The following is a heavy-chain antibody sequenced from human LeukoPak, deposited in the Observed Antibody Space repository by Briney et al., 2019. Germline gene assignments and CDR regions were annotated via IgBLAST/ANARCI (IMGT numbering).Heavy chain of an antibody. D-gene: IGHD6-19*01. CDR2: IYYSGST. J-gene: IGHJ4*02. CDR3: ARWGLAVAGKKFDY. V-gene: IGHV4-59*01. CDR1: GGSISSYY. Sequence: SETLSLTCTVSGGSISSYYWSWIRQPPGKGLEWIGYIYYSGSTNYNPSLKSRVTISVDTSKNQFSLKLSSVTAADTAVYYCARWGLAVAGKKFDYWGQGTLVTVSS.